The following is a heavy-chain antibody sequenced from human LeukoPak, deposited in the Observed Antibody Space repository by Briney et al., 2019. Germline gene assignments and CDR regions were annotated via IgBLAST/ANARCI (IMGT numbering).Heavy chain of an antibody. CDR2: INWDGGST. CDR1: GFTFADHT. V-gene: IGHV3-43*01. J-gene: IGHJ4*02. Sequence: PGGSLRLSCAASGFTFADHTMHWVRQAPAKGLEWVSVINWDGGSTYYADSVKGRFAISRDNSRDSLYLHMTSLTTDDSALYYCARGYSDHDLAIDYWGQRTLVTVSS. D-gene: IGHD5-12*01. CDR3: ARGYSDHDLAIDY.